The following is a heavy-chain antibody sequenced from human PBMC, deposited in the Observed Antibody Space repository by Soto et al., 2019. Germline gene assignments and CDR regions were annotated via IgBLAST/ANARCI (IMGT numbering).Heavy chain of an antibody. CDR3: ARAVGDPLYYLDY. CDR1: SDSISSYY. J-gene: IGHJ4*02. Sequence: QVQLQESGPGLVRPSETLSLTCTVSSDSISSYYWIWIRQSPGKGLEWIGYTDYSGNTNYNPYLKSRVALSGDTAKNQFSLRLSSVPAADTAVYYCARAVGDPLYYLDYWCQGTLGTGSS. D-gene: IGHD6-19*01. V-gene: IGHV4-59*08. CDR2: TDYSGNT.